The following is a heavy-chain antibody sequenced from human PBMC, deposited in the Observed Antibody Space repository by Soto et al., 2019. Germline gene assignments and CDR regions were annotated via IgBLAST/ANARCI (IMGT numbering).Heavy chain of an antibody. Sequence: SETLSLTCTVSGGSISSSSYYWGWIRQHPGKGLEWIGYIYYSGSTYYNPSLKSRVTISVDTSKNQFSLKLSSVTAADTAVYYCARKNYDSSGYYYAFDIWGQGTMVTVSS. V-gene: IGHV4-31*03. CDR3: ARKNYDSSGYYYAFDI. CDR1: GGSISSSSYY. J-gene: IGHJ3*02. CDR2: IYYSGST. D-gene: IGHD3-22*01.